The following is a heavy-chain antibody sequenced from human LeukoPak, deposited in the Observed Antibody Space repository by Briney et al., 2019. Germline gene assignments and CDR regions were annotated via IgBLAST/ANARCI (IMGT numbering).Heavy chain of an antibody. CDR2: ISGSGGST. V-gene: IGHV3-23*01. CDR1: GFTFSSYA. Sequence: GGSLRLSCAASGFTFSSYAMSWVRQAPGKGLEWVSAISGSGGSTYYADSVKGRSTISRDNSKNTLYLQMNSLRAEDTAVYYCAKSVYSSGWYGRDYYYYYMDVWGKGTTVTVSS. CDR3: AKSVYSSGWYGRDYYYYYMDV. D-gene: IGHD6-19*01. J-gene: IGHJ6*03.